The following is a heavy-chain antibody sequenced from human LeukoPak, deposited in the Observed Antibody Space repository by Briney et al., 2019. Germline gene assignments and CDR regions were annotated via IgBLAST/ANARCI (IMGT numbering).Heavy chain of an antibody. J-gene: IGHJ3*02. V-gene: IGHV4-34*01. D-gene: IGHD2-21*02. CDR1: GGSFSGYY. CDR2: INHSGST. CDR3: ARHSIVIVVVTEDAFDI. Sequence: SETLSLTCGVSGGSFSGYYWNWIRQPPGKGLEWIGEINHSGSTNYNPSLKSRVTISVDTSKNQFSLKLSSVTAADTAVYYCARHSIVIVVVTEDAFDIWGQGTMVTVSS.